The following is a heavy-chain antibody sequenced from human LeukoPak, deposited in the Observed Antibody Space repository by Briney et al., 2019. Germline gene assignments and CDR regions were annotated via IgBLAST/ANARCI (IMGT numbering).Heavy chain of an antibody. Sequence: PGGSLRLSCAASRFTFSNFDMHWVRQRTEKGLEWVSGIGTTGDTFYLGSVKGRFTISRENAKNSLYLQMNSLRAEDTAVYYCARVTTWYFDLWGRGTLVTVSS. V-gene: IGHV3-13*01. CDR3: ARVTTWYFDL. J-gene: IGHJ2*01. D-gene: IGHD1-1*01. CDR1: RFTFSNFD. CDR2: IGTTGDT.